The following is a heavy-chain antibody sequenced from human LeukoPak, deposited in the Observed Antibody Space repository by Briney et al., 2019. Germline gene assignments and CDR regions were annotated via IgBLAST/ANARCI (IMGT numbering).Heavy chain of an antibody. Sequence: GASVKVSCKASGYTFTSYDINWVRQATGQGLEWMGWMNPNSGNTGYAQKFQGRVTMTRNTSISTAYMELSSLRSEGTAVYYGSSTCYCTNVVCYDHDAFNIWGQGTMVTVFS. J-gene: IGHJ3*02. V-gene: IGHV1-8*01. CDR1: GYTFTSYD. D-gene: IGHD2-8*01. CDR2: MNPNSGNT. CDR3: SSTCYCTNVVCYDHDAFNI.